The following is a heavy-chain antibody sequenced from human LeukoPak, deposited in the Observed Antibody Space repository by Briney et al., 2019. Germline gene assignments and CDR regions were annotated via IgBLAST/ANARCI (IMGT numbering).Heavy chain of an antibody. CDR1: GGSISSSSYY. J-gene: IGHJ4*02. D-gene: IGHD5-24*01. Sequence: SETLSLTCTVSGGSISSSSYYWGWIRQPPGKGLEWIGSIYCSGSTYYNPSLKSRVTISVDTSKNQFSLKLSSVTAADTAVYYCARRKVEMATGFDYWGQGTLVTVSS. CDR3: ARRKVEMATGFDY. V-gene: IGHV4-39*01. CDR2: IYCSGST.